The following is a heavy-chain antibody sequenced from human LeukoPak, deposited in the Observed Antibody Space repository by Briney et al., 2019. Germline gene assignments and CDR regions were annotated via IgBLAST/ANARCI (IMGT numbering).Heavy chain of an antibody. CDR2: IYYSGTI. CDR3: AKVAVAGTLPSTLYYFDY. Sequence: SEALSLTCTVSGGSVSGPDYYWSWIRQPPGKGLEWIGYIYYSGTINYNPSLKSRVTMSVDTSKNQFSLKLSSVTAADTAVYYCAKVAVAGTLPSTLYYFDYWGQGTLVTVSS. CDR1: GGSVSGPDYY. D-gene: IGHD6-19*01. V-gene: IGHV4-61*08. J-gene: IGHJ4*02.